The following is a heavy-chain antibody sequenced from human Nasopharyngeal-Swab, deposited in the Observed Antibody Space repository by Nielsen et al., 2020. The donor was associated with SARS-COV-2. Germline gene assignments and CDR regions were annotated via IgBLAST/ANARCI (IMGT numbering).Heavy chain of an antibody. CDR3: ARSLRGSSLHY. J-gene: IGHJ4*02. V-gene: IGHV3-21*01. CDR1: GFPFSSYS. D-gene: IGHD6-6*01. CDR2: ISSSSSYI. Sequence: GSLKISCAASGFPFSSYSMNWVRQAPGKGLEWVSSISSSSSYIYYADSVKGRFTISRDNAKNSLYLQMNSLRAEDMAVYYCARSLRGSSLHYWGQGTLVTVSS.